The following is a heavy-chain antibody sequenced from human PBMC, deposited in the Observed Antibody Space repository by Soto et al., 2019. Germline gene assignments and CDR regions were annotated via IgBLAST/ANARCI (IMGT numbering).Heavy chain of an antibody. CDR3: ARSYRGGDYHFGL. D-gene: IGHD4-17*01. CDR1: GFTFSTYT. V-gene: IGHV3-23*01. CDR2: ISGSGDST. Sequence: EVQLLESGGGLVQPGGSLRLSCAASGFTFSTYTMSWVRQAPGKGLEWVAAISGSGDSTSYADSVKGRFTISRDNSKSTLYLQMSSLRAEDTAIYYCARSYRGGDYHFGLWGQGTLVTVSS. J-gene: IGHJ4*02.